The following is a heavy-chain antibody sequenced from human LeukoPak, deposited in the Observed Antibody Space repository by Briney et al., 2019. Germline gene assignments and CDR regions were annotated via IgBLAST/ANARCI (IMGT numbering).Heavy chain of an antibody. D-gene: IGHD6-13*01. CDR3: ARDHFIAAAGTNY. CDR1: GFTFSSYS. CDR2: ISSSSSYI. Sequence: GGSLRLSCAASGFTFSSYSMNWVRQAPGKRLEWVSSISSSSSYIYYADSVKGRFTISRDNAKNSLYLQMNSLRAEDTAVYYCARDHFIAAAGTNYWGQGTLVTVSS. J-gene: IGHJ4*02. V-gene: IGHV3-21*01.